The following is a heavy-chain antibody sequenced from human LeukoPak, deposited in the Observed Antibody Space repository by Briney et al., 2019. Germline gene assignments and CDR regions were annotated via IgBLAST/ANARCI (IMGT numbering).Heavy chain of an antibody. CDR2: ICGSGGCT. CDR3: AKDAGYSGYD. V-gene: IGHV3-23*01. J-gene: IGHJ4*02. CDR1: GFTFNTYA. Sequence: PGGSLRLSCEASGFTFNTYAIYWVRQAPGKGLEWVSGICGSGGCTYYADSVKGRFTISRDNSKNTVYLQMNSLTADDTAVYYCAKDAGYSGYDWGQGTLVTVSS. D-gene: IGHD5-12*01.